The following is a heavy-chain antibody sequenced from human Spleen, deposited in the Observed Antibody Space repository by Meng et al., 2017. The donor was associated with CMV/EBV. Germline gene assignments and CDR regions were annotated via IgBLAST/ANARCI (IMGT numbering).Heavy chain of an antibody. Sequence: CAGYGGSFSGYYWSWIRQPPGKGLEWIGEINHSGSTNYNPSLKSRVTISVDTSKNQFSLKLSSVTAADTAVYYCARGPTPYSSSWYPNWGQGTLVTVSS. D-gene: IGHD6-13*01. J-gene: IGHJ4*02. V-gene: IGHV4-34*01. CDR2: INHSGST. CDR3: ARGPTPYSSSWYPN. CDR1: GGSFSGYY.